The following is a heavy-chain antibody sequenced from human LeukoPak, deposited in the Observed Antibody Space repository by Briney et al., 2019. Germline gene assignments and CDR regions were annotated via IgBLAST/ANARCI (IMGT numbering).Heavy chain of an antibody. V-gene: IGHV4-59*01. CDR3: ARRVYSSSENVNYFDY. CDR2: IYYSGST. J-gene: IGHJ4*02. CDR1: GGSISSYY. D-gene: IGHD6-6*01. Sequence: PSETPSLTCTVSGGSISSYYWSWIRQPPGKGLEWIGYIYYSGSTNYNPSLKSRVTISVDTSKNQFSLKLSSVTAADTAVYYCARRVYSSSENVNYFDYWGQGTLVTVSS.